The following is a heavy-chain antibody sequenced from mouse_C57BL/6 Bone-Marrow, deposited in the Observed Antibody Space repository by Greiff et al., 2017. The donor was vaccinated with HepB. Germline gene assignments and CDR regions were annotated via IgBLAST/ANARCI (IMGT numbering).Heavy chain of an antibody. CDR3: VRDTLFGDGSSYGAY. Sequence: EVQVVESGGGLVQPKGSLKLSCAASGFTFNTYAMHWVRQAPGKGLEWVARIRSKSSNYATYYADSVKDRFTISRDDSQSMLYLQMNNLKTEDTAMYYCVRDTLFGDGSSYGAYWGQGTLVTVSA. J-gene: IGHJ3*01. D-gene: IGHD1-1*01. V-gene: IGHV10-3*01. CDR2: IRSKSSNYAT. CDR1: GFTFNTYA.